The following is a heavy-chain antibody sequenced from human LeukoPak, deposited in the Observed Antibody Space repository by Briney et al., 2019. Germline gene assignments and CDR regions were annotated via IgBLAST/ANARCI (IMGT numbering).Heavy chain of an antibody. J-gene: IGHJ4*02. CDR1: GFPFSSYS. V-gene: IGHV3-21*01. CDR2: ISSSSSYI. Sequence: GVSLRLSCAASGFPFSSYSMNWVRKAPEKGLEWFSSISSSSSYIYYADSVKGRFTISRDNAKNSLYLQRNSLRAEDTAVYYCARAVAGPFVYWGEGSMV. D-gene: IGHD6-19*01. CDR3: ARAVAGPFVY.